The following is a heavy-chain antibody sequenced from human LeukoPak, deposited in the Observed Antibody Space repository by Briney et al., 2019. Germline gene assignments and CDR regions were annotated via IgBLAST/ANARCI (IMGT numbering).Heavy chain of an antibody. CDR2: IYHSGST. V-gene: IGHV4-34*01. CDR1: GGSFSGYY. Sequence: PSETLSLTCAVYGGSFSGYYWSWIRQPPGKGLEWIGSIYHSGSTYYNPSLKSRVTISVDTSKNQFSLKLSSVTAADTAVYYCARIYCSSTSCYSRDWGQGTLVTVSS. D-gene: IGHD2-2*02. CDR3: ARIYCSSTSCYSRD. J-gene: IGHJ4*02.